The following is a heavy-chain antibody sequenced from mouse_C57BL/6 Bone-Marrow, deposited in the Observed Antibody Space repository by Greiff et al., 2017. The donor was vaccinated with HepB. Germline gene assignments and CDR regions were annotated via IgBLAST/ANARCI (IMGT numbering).Heavy chain of an antibody. Sequence: EVQGVESGGGLVKPGGSLKLSCAASGFTFSSYAMSWVRQTPEKRLEWVATISDGGSYTYYPDNVKGRFTISRDNAKNNLYLQMSHLKSEDTAMYYCARGGDCSFAYWGQGTLVTVSA. J-gene: IGHJ3*01. CDR2: ISDGGSYT. CDR3: ARGGDCSFAY. CDR1: GFTFSSYA. V-gene: IGHV5-4*01.